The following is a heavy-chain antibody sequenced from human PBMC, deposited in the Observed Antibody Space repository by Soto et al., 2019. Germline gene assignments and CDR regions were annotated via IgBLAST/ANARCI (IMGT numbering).Heavy chain of an antibody. J-gene: IGHJ4*02. CDR1: GFTFSDYY. Sequence: NPGGSLRLSCAASGFTFSDYYMSWIRQAPGKGLEWVSFISTTGSFTNYADSLKGRFTISRDNAKNSLYLQINSLRADDTAVYYCARAQWELDYWGQGTLVTV. D-gene: IGHD1-26*01. V-gene: IGHV3-11*06. CDR2: ISTTGSFT. CDR3: ARAQWELDY.